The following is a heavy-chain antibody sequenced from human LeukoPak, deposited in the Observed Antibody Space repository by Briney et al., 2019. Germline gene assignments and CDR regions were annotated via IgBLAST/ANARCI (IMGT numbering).Heavy chain of an antibody. V-gene: IGHV3-7*01. CDR2: IKQDGSEK. J-gene: IGHJ6*02. D-gene: IGHD3-10*01. CDR3: ASERAIMVRGEDYYYYYGMDV. Sequence: GGSLRLSCAVSGVTVSSNYMSWVRQAPGRGLEWVADIKQDGSEKYYVDSVKGRFTISRDNAKNSLYLQMNSLRAEDTAVYYCASERAIMVRGEDYYYYYGMDVWGQGTTVTVSS. CDR1: GVTVSSNY.